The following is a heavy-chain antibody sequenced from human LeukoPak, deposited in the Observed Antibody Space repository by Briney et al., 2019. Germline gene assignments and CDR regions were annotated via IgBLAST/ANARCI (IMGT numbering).Heavy chain of an antibody. D-gene: IGHD3-3*01. V-gene: IGHV1-18*01. CDR2: ISAYNGNT. J-gene: IGHJ5*02. CDR3: ARDLKGYDFWSGYYGGWFDP. Sequence: ASVKVSCKASGYTFTSYGISWVRQAPGQGLEWMGWISAYNGNTNYAQKLQGRVTMTTDTSTSTAYMELRSLRSDDTAVYYCARDLKGYDFWSGYYGGWFDPWGQGTLVTVSS. CDR1: GYTFTSYG.